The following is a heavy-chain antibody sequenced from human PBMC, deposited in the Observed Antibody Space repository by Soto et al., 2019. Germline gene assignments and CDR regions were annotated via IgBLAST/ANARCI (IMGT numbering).Heavy chain of an antibody. V-gene: IGHV3-74*03. CDR3: ARDEGVPMVRGFDN. CDR2: IKTDGSRT. Sequence: EAQLVQSGGGLVQPGGSMRLSCAASGFTFSNYWMHWVRQAPGEGLVWVSSIKTDGSRTPYADSVKGRFTISRDNAKNTLYLQMNSLRVEDTAVYYCARDEGVPMVRGFDNRGQGILVAVSS. D-gene: IGHD3-10*01. CDR1: GFTFSNYW. J-gene: IGHJ4*02.